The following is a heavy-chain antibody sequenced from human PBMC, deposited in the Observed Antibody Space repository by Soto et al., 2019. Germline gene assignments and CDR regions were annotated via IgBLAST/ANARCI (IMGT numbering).Heavy chain of an antibody. D-gene: IGHD6-19*01. V-gene: IGHV1-69*06. CDR2: IIPMFGSP. CDR3: ARGGFVAGLYNAMDA. Sequence: QVQLVQSGAEVKKAGSSVKVSCKASGDTLSTDAISWVRQAPGQGLEWMGAIIPMFGSPKYAQKFLGRVTITADNPTSTIYMEMISLTSADTAVYYCARGGFVAGLYNAMDAWGQGTTDAVSS. J-gene: IGHJ6*02. CDR1: GDTLSTDA.